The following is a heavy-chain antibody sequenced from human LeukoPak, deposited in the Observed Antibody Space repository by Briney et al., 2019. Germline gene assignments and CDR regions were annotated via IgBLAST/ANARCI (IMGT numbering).Heavy chain of an antibody. CDR1: GFTFSSYG. V-gene: IGHV3-23*01. Sequence: PGGSLRLSCAASGFTFSSYGMSWVRQAPGKGLEWVSAISGSGGSTYYADSVKGRFTISRDNAKNTLYLQMNSLRAEDTAVYYCARDLGYDSERNLVGYWGQGTLVTVSS. CDR2: ISGSGGST. CDR3: ARDLGYDSERNLVGY. D-gene: IGHD3-22*01. J-gene: IGHJ4*02.